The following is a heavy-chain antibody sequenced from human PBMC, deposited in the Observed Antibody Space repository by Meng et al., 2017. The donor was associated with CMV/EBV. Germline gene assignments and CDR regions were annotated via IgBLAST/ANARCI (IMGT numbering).Heavy chain of an antibody. Sequence: ASVQVSCKASGYTFTGYYMHWVRQAPGQGLEWMGWINPNSGGTNYAQKFQGRVTMTRETSISTAYMELSRLRSDDTAVYYCARAYVSQWVYYYYGMDVWGQGTTVTVSS. CDR3: ARAYVSQWVYYYYGMDV. CDR2: INPNSGGT. D-gene: IGHD1-26*01. J-gene: IGHJ6*02. V-gene: IGHV1-2*02. CDR1: GYTFTGYY.